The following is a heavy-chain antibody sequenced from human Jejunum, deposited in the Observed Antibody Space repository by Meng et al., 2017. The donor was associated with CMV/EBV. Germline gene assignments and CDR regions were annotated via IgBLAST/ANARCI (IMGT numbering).Heavy chain of an antibody. V-gene: IGHV4-61*01. J-gene: IGHJ4*02. Sequence: VYGRSVTIATYCWSWIRQPPGKGLEWIGYIYYSGSTNYNPSLKSRVTISVDTAKNQFSLKLSSVTAADTAVYYCARDQDTTMLAYWGQGTLVTVSS. CDR2: IYYSGST. CDR3: ARDQDTTMLAY. CDR1: GRSVTIATYC. D-gene: IGHD3-10*02.